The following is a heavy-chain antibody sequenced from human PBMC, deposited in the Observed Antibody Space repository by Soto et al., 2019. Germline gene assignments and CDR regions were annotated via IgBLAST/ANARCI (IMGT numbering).Heavy chain of an antibody. J-gene: IGHJ6*02. Sequence: SETLSLTCTVTGSSISNNYWTWIRQPAEKGLEWVGYINHKGTANYNPSLKSRANISTDTSKNQFSLKLSSVTAADTAVYYGARFCGLMYHDTWSGYGYGLDVWGQGTTVTVSS. CDR3: ARFCGLMYHDTWSGYGYGLDV. CDR2: INHKGTA. V-gene: IGHV4-59*01. CDR1: GSSISNNY. D-gene: IGHD3-3*01.